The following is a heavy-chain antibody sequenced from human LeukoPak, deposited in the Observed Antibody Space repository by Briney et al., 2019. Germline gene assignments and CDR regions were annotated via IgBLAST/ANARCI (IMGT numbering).Heavy chain of an antibody. CDR2: IYSGGNT. CDR1: GFTVSSNY. Sequence: PGGSLRLSCAASGFTVSSNYMSWVRQAPGKGLEGVSVIYSGGNTYYADSVKGRFTISRDNSKNTLYLQMNSLRAEDTAVYYCARVDSEDGYNLYFDYWGQGTLVTVSS. J-gene: IGHJ4*02. D-gene: IGHD5-24*01. V-gene: IGHV3-66*01. CDR3: ARVDSEDGYNLYFDY.